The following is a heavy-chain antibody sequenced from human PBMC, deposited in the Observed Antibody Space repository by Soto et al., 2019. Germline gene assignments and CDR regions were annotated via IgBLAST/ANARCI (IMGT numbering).Heavy chain of an antibody. V-gene: IGHV1-46*03. J-gene: IGHJ4*02. Sequence: QVQLVQSGAEVKKPGASVKVSCKASGYTFTSYYMHWVRQAPGQGLEWMGIITPSGGSTTYAQKFQGRVNMTRDTSTSTVYRELSGLRSEDKAVCHCIRDVLNSCYYYGTGSEAYVDYWGQGTLVTVSS. CDR1: GYTFTSYY. CDR2: ITPSGGST. D-gene: IGHD3-10*01. CDR3: IRDVLNSCYYYGTGSEAYVDY.